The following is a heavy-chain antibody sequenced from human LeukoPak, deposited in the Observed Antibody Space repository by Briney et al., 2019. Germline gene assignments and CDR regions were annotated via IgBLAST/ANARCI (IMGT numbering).Heavy chain of an antibody. J-gene: IGHJ4*02. V-gene: IGHV4-34*01. CDR1: GASFSGYY. Sequence: ASETLSLSCAVYGASFSGYYWSWIRQPPGMGLEWIGEINHGGSTNYNPSLKSRVTISVDTSKNQFSLKLSSVTAADTAVYYCARWLGFWSGYLADYWGQGTLVTVSS. D-gene: IGHD3-3*01. CDR2: INHGGST. CDR3: ARWLGFWSGYLADY.